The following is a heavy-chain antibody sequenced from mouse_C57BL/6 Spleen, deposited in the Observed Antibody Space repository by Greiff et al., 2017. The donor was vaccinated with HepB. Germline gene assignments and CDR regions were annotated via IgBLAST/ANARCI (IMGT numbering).Heavy chain of an antibody. J-gene: IGHJ1*03. V-gene: IGHV3-8*01. Sequence: EVHLVESGPGLAKPSQPLSLTCSVTGYSITSDYWNWIRKFPGNKLEYMGYISYSGSTYYNPSLKSRISITRDTSKNQYYLQLNSVTTEDTATYYCARYKIYYGSSYPWYFDVWGTGTTVTVSS. CDR2: ISYSGST. D-gene: IGHD1-1*01. CDR1: GYSITSDY. CDR3: ARYKIYYGSSYPWYFDV.